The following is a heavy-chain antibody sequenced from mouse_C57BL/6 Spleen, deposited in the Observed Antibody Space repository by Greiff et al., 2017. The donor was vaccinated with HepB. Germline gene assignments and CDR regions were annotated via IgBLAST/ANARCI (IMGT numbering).Heavy chain of an antibody. CDR1: GFTFSSYA. Sequence: EVQWVESGGGLVKPGGSLKLSCAASGFTFSSYAMSWVRQTPEKRLEWVATISDGGSYTYYPDNVKGRFTISRDNAKNNLYLQMSHLKSEDTAMYYCARNYGSSFYWYFDVWGTGTTVTVSS. D-gene: IGHD1-1*01. V-gene: IGHV5-4*01. CDR2: ISDGGSYT. CDR3: ARNYGSSFYWYFDV. J-gene: IGHJ1*03.